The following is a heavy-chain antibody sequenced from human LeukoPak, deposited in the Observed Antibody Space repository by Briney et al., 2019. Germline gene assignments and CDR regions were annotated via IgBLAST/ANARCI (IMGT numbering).Heavy chain of an antibody. CDR3: AREYSSSSGRAFDY. J-gene: IGHJ4*02. Sequence: PGGSLRLSCAASGFTFSTYWIHWVRQAPGKGLVWVSRISPDGSSTTYADSVKDRIIISRDNAQNTVYLQMSSLRVEDTAVYYCAREYSSSSGRAFDYWGQGTLVTASS. CDR1: GFTFSTYW. D-gene: IGHD6-6*01. V-gene: IGHV3-74*01. CDR2: ISPDGSST.